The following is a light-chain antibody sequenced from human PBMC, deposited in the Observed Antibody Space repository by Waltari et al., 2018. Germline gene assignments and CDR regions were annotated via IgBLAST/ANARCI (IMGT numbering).Light chain of an antibody. CDR3: CSYAGRVTPVL. V-gene: IGLV2-23*02. CDR1: SSDVGSYKF. J-gene: IGLJ2*01. Sequence: QSALTQPASVSGSPGQSIAISCIGTSSDVGSYKFVSCYLQHPARAPKLLIYEVTERPSGISNRFSGSKSGTTASLTISGLQPEDEADYYCCSYAGRVTPVLFGRGTKLTVL. CDR2: EVT.